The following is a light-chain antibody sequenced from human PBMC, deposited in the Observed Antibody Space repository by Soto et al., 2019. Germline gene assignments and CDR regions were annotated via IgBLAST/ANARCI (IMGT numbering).Light chain of an antibody. CDR3: QQYDRLPIT. J-gene: IGKJ5*01. V-gene: IGKV1-33*01. CDR1: QDIRYY. Sequence: DIQMIQSPSSLSTSVGDRVTITCQASQDIRYYLNWCQQKPGKAPKVLIYDASRLETGVPSRFSGSGSGKDFILTISSLQPEVIATYYCQQYDRLPITFGQGTRLEI. CDR2: DAS.